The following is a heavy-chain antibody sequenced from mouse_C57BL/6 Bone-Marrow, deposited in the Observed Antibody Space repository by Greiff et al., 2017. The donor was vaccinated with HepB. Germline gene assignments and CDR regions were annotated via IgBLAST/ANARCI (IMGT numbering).Heavy chain of an antibody. D-gene: IGHD1-1*01. Sequence: VQLKESGAELVKPGASVKLSCTASGFNIKDYYMHWVKQRTEQGLEWIGRIDPEDGDTKYAPKFKGKATITADTSSNTAYLQLSSLTSEDTAVYYCARNYGSSPLFDYWGQGTTLTVSS. V-gene: IGHV14-2*01. J-gene: IGHJ2*01. CDR2: IDPEDGDT. CDR3: ARNYGSSPLFDY. CDR1: GFNIKDYY.